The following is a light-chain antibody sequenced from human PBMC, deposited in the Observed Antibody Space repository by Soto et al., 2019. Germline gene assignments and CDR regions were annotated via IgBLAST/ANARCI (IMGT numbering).Light chain of an antibody. J-gene: IGKJ1*01. CDR3: QQYNNWWT. V-gene: IGKV3-15*01. CDR1: QSVSNN. CDR2: GAS. Sequence: EIVMTQSPATLSVSPGERATLSCRASQSVSNNLAWYQQKPGQAPRLLISGASTRATGIPDRFSGSGSGTEFTLTSSRLQAEDFAVYYCQQYNNWWTFGQGTKVEIK.